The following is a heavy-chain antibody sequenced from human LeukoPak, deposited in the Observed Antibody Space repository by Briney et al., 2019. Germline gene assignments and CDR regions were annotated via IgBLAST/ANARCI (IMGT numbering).Heavy chain of an antibody. Sequence: SQTLSLTCTVSGGSISSGDYYWSWIRQPPGKGLEWIGYIYYSGSTYYNPSLKSRVTISVDTSKNQFSLKLSSVTAADTAVYYCAREGPLFPLWFGTYGMDVWGQGTTVTVSS. CDR2: IYYSGST. V-gene: IGHV4-30-4*01. CDR3: AREGPLFPLWFGTYGMDV. J-gene: IGHJ6*02. D-gene: IGHD3-10*01. CDR1: GGSISSGDYY.